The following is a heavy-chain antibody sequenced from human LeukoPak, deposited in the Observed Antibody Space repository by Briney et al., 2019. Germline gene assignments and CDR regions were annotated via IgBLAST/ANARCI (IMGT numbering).Heavy chain of an antibody. J-gene: IGHJ4*02. CDR2: ISGSGDKT. D-gene: IGHD3-22*01. CDR3: ASSDYYDSSGYYLPFDY. Sequence: GGSLRLSCAASGFSFSGYGVSWVRQAPGKGLEWVSAISGSGDKTHYADSVKGRLTISRDNSKNTLYLQMNSLRAEDTAVYYCASSDYYDSSGYYLPFDYWGQGTLVTVSS. V-gene: IGHV3-23*01. CDR1: GFSFSGYG.